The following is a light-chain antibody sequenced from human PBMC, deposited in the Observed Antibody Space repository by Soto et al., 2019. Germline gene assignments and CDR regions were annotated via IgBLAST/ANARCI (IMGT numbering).Light chain of an antibody. CDR3: QQRSNWPLLT. J-gene: IGKJ4*01. CDR1: QSVSTY. Sequence: EIVLTQSPATLSFSTGDRATISCRASQSVSTYLAWYQQRVGQAPRLLIYDASNRATGIPARFSGSGSGTDFTLTISSLEPEDFAAYYCQQRSNWPLLTFGGGTKVDI. CDR2: DAS. V-gene: IGKV3-11*01.